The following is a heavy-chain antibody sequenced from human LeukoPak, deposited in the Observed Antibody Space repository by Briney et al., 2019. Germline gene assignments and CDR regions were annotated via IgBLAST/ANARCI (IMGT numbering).Heavy chain of an antibody. D-gene: IGHD6-13*01. CDR1: GGSISSYY. CDR2: IYYTRST. V-gene: IGHV4-59*08. CDR3: ARHNSSTWASWFDP. Sequence: SETLSLACTVSGGSISSYYWSWIRQPPGKGLEWIGYIYYTRSTHYNPSLKSRVTISVDTSKNQFSLKLSSVTAADTAVYYCARHNSSTWASWFDPWGQGTLVTVSS. J-gene: IGHJ5*02.